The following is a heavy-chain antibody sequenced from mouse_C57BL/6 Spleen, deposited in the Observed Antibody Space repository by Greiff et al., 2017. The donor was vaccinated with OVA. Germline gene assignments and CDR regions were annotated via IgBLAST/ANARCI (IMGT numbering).Heavy chain of an antibody. J-gene: IGHJ4*01. CDR1: GFSLTSYG. D-gene: IGHD2-5*01. CDR2: IWSGGST. CDR3: ARRYTWAYYSNTGAMDY. V-gene: IGHV2-2*01. Sequence: VQLQQSGPGLVQPSQSLSITCTVSGFSLTSYGVHWVRQSPGKGLEWLGVIWSGGSTDYNAAFISRLSISKDNSKSQVFFKMNSLQADDTAIYYCARRYTWAYYSNTGAMDYWGQGTSVTVSS.